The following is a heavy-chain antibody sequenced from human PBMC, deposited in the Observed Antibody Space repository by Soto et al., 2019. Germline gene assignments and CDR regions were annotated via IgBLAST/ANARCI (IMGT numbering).Heavy chain of an antibody. CDR2: INPSGGST. D-gene: IGHD4-4*01. CDR1: GYTFTSYY. J-gene: IGHJ5*02. Sequence: ASVKVSCKASGYTFTSYYMHWVRQAPGQGLEWMGIINPSGGSTSYAQKFQGRVTMTRDTSTSTVYMELSSLRSEDTAVYYCARDLGDSNYRSWFDPWGQGTLVIVSS. CDR3: ARDLGDSNYRSWFDP. V-gene: IGHV1-46*01.